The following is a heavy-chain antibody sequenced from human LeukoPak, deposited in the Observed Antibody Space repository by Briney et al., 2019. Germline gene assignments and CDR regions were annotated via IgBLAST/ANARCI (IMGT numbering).Heavy chain of an antibody. D-gene: IGHD2-15*01. J-gene: IGHJ4*02. Sequence: GGSLRLSCAASGFTFSNYWMTWVRQAPGKGVEGVANIKKDGREKNYVDSVKGRFAISRDNARTSLFLQMNSLRAEDTAVYYCVRDVSDENDSASRMHLDSWGQGTLVSVSS. CDR1: GFTFSNYW. CDR2: IKKDGREK. CDR3: VRDVSDENDSASRMHLDS. V-gene: IGHV3-7*01.